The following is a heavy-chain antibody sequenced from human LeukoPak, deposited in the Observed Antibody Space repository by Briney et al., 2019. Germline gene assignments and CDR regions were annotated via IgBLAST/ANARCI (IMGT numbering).Heavy chain of an antibody. CDR3: ARVVVTTGLPFVFDY. Sequence: GGSLRLSCAASGFTFTTYSMSWVRQAPGKGPEWVSVIYSGGSTYYADSVKGRFTISRDNSKNTLYLQMNSLRAEDTAVYYCARVVVTTGLPFVFDYWGQGTLVTVSS. V-gene: IGHV3-53*01. J-gene: IGHJ4*02. D-gene: IGHD4-23*01. CDR2: IYSGGST. CDR1: GFTFTTYS.